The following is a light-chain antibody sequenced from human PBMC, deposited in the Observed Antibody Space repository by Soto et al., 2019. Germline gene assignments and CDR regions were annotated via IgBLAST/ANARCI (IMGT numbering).Light chain of an antibody. CDR2: KAS. CDR1: QSISIY. Sequence: VDRVTIPCRASQSISIYLNWYQMKPGKAPKLLIYKASSLESGVPTRLSGSGYGTDFNLTISSLQPEDLATDYCQQYNSYVVGPGTKLDIK. J-gene: IGKJ3*01. V-gene: IGKV1-5*03. CDR3: QQYNSYV.